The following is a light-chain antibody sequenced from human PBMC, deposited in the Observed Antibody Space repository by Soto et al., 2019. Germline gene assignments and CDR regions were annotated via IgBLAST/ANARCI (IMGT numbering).Light chain of an antibody. CDR1: QRITTY. V-gene: IGKV1-39*01. Sequence: IQMTQSPSSLSASVGDRVTITCRASQRITTYLNWYQQKPGEAPKLLISTSGTLQRGVPSRFSGSGSGTDFNLTITALRPEHFATYFCQQTYSTPYTFGQGTKLEIK. CDR2: TSG. J-gene: IGKJ2*01. CDR3: QQTYSTPYT.